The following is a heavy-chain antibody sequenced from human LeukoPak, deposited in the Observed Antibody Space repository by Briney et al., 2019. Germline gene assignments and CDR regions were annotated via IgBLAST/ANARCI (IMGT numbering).Heavy chain of an antibody. J-gene: IGHJ6*04. CDR1: GGTFSSYA. D-gene: IGHD3-16*02. Sequence: ASVKVSCTASGGTFSSYAISWVRQAPGQGLEWMGGIIPIFGTANYAQTFQGRVTITADESTSTAYMELSSLRSEDTAVYYCAKGVKMISFGGFIFPNVAGYYEGRDVGGKGPRVTVP. V-gene: IGHV1-69*13. CDR3: AKGVKMISFGGFIFPNVAGYYEGRDV. CDR2: IIPIFGTA.